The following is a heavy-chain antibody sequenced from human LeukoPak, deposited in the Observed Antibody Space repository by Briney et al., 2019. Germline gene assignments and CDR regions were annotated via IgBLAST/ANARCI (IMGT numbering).Heavy chain of an antibody. D-gene: IGHD3-9*01. CDR2: ISSSSSYI. V-gene: IGHV3-21*01. CDR3: ARDGLRYFDTDRPNWFDP. CDR1: GFTFSSYS. Sequence: GGSLRLSCAASGFTFSSYSMNWVRQAPGKGLEWVSSISSSSSYIYYADSVKGRFTISRDNAKNSLYLQMNSLRAEDTAVYYCARDGLRYFDTDRPNWFDPWGQGTLVTVSS. J-gene: IGHJ5*02.